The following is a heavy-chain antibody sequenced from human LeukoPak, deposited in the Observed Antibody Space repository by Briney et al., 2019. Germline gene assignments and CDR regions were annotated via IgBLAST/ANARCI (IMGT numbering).Heavy chain of an antibody. D-gene: IGHD3-22*01. CDR1: GSTFSSYA. J-gene: IGHJ4*02. CDR3: AKDVSSSGYHRVFDY. CDR2: ISGSGGST. V-gene: IGHV3-23*01. Sequence: PGGSLRLSCAASGSTFSSYAMSWVRQAPGKGLEWVSAISGSGGSTYYADSVKGRFTISRDNSKNTLYLQMNSLRAEDTAVYYCAKDVSSSGYHRVFDYWGQGTLVTVSS.